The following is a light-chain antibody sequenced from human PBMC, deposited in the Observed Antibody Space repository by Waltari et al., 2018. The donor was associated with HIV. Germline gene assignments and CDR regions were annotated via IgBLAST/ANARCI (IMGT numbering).Light chain of an antibody. CDR2: EAS. CDR3: CSYAGSSTMI. V-gene: IGLV2-23*01. Sequence: QSALTQPASVSGSPGQSITISCTGTSSDVGSYNLVSWYQQHPGKAPRLMIYEASKRASGVSNRFSGSKSGNTASLTISGLQAEDEADYYCCSYAGSSTMIFGGGTKLTVL. J-gene: IGLJ2*01. CDR1: SSDVGSYNL.